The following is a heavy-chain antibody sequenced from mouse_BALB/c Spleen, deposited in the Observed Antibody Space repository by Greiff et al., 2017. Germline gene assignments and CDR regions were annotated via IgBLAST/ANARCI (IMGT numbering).Heavy chain of an antibody. CDR3: ARGGLRQGFAY. Sequence: QVQLQQPGAELVKPGASVKLSCKASGYTFTSYWMQWVKQRPGQGLEWIGAIYPGDGDTRYTQKFKGKATLTADKSSSTAYMQLSSLASEDSAVYYCARGGLRQGFAYWGQGTLVTVSA. J-gene: IGHJ3*01. D-gene: IGHD2-4*01. CDR2: IYPGDGDT. V-gene: IGHV1-87*01. CDR1: GYTFTSYW.